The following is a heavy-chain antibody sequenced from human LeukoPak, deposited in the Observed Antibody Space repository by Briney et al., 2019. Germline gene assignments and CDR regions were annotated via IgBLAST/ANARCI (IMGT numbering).Heavy chain of an antibody. Sequence: GESLKISCKGSGYSFTSYWIGWVRQMPGKGLEWMGIIYPGDSDTGYSPSFQGQVTISADKSISTAYLQWSSLKASDTAMYYCARLGADCGGDCYFDYWGQGTLVTVSS. J-gene: IGHJ4*02. CDR3: ARLGADCGGDCYFDY. D-gene: IGHD2-21*02. V-gene: IGHV5-51*01. CDR2: IYPGDSDT. CDR1: GYSFTSYW.